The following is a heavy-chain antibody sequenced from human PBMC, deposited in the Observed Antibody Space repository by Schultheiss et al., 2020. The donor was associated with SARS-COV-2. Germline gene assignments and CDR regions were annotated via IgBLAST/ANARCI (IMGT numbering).Heavy chain of an antibody. CDR1: GFTFSSYS. CDR3: ARGQQSPFYYYYYGMDV. V-gene: IGHV3-48*01. J-gene: IGHJ6*02. Sequence: GGSLRLSCAASGFTFSSYSMNWVRQAPGKGLEWVSYISSSSSTIYYADSVKGRFTISRDNAKNSLYLQMNSLRAEDTAVYYCARGQQSPFYYYYYGMDVWGQGTTVTVSS. CDR2: ISSSSSTI. D-gene: IGHD6-13*01.